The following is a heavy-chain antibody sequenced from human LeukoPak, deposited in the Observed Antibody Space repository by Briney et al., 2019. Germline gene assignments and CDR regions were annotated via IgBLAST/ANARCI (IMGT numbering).Heavy chain of an antibody. CDR2: ISSSGSTI. D-gene: IGHD5/OR15-5a*01. CDR1: GFTFSSYE. CDR3: ARRAGSTPYYYYYYYMDV. V-gene: IGHV3-48*03. Sequence: GGSLRLSCAASGFTFSSYEVNWVRQAPGKGLEWVSYISSSGSTIYYADSVKGRFTISRDNAKNSLYLQMNSLRAEDTAVYYCARRAGSTPYYYYYYYMDVWGKGTTVTISS. J-gene: IGHJ6*03.